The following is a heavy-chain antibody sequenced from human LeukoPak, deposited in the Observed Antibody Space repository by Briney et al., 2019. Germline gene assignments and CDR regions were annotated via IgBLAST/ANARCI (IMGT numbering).Heavy chain of an antibody. CDR2: INSDGSST. J-gene: IGHJ4*02. Sequence: GGSLRLSCAASGFTFSSYWMHWVRQVPGKGLVWVSRINSDGSSTNYADSVKGRSTISRDNAKNTLYLQMNSLRAEDTAVYYCARTRYSSSSGDYWGQGTLVTVSS. CDR3: ARTRYSSSSGDY. V-gene: IGHV3-74*01. CDR1: GFTFSSYW. D-gene: IGHD6-6*01.